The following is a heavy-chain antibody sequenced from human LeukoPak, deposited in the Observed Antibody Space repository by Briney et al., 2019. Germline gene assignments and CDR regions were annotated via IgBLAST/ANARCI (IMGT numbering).Heavy chain of an antibody. CDR1: GFTFSDYY. V-gene: IGHV3-11*01. J-gene: IGHJ4*02. CDR3: AKPTQTLWSGGTCYPFDL. Sequence: GGALRLSCAASGFTFSDYYKSWIRQAPGKGLEGVSYISNSGSVTYFEDSLKSRFTISRDNSKNTLYMKMNSLNAEDTAVYFCAKPTQTLWSGGTCYPFDLWGQGTLATVSS. CDR2: ISNSGSVT. D-gene: IGHD2-15*01.